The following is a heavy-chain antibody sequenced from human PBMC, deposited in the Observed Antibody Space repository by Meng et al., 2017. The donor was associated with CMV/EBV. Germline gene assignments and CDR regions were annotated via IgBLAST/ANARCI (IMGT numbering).Heavy chain of an antibody. D-gene: IGHD6-13*01. CDR2: IRYDGSNK. J-gene: IGHJ4*02. CDR1: GFTFSSYG. V-gene: IGHV3-30*02. Sequence: GESLKISCAASGFTFSSYGMHWVRQAPGKGLEWVAFIRYDGSNKYYADSVKGRFTISRDNSKNTLYLQMNSLRAEDTAVYYCAKDAGRAAAAPFDYWGQGTLVTVSS. CDR3: AKDAGRAAAAPFDY.